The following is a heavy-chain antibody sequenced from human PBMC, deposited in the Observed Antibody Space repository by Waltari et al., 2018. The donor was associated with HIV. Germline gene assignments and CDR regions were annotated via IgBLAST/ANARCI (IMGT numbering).Heavy chain of an antibody. Sequence: EVQLVESGGGLVQRGGSLRLSCAASGFTFSPYRMHWVRQAPGKGLVGVSRINNEGSSTTYADSVKGRFTISRDNAKNTLYLQMNSLRAEDTAVYYCARRGDYYYGMDVWGQGTTVIVSS. CDR2: INNEGSST. V-gene: IGHV3-74*01. CDR3: ARRGDYYYGMDV. CDR1: GFTFSPYR. D-gene: IGHD3-10*01. J-gene: IGHJ6*02.